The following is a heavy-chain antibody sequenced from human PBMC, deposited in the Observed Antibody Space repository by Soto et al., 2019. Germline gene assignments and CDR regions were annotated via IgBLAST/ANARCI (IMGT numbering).Heavy chain of an antibody. CDR3: VRRHVSATGIDWFDP. CDR1: GYTFTSYC. D-gene: IGHD6-13*01. V-gene: IGHV1-3*01. CDR2: INAANGDT. J-gene: IGHJ5*02. Sequence: ASVEVSCKASGYTFTSYCIHWVLQAPGQRLEWMGWINAANGDTKYSPKFQGRVTITRDTSASTAYMGLSSLRSEDTAVYYCVRRHVSATGIDWFDPWGQGTLVTVSS.